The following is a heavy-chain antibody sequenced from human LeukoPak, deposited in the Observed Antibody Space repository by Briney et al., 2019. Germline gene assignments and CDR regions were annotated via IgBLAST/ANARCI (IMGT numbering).Heavy chain of an antibody. J-gene: IGHJ4*02. V-gene: IGHV1-46*01. CDR2: INPSGGST. D-gene: IGHD1-20*01. CDR1: GYTFTNYY. CDR3: ARAGITGTFDS. Sequence: ASVKVCCKASGYTFTNYYMHWVRQAPGQGLEWMGIINPSGGSTTYPQKFQGRVTMTRDTSTSTVYMDLSSLRSDDTAIYYCARAGITGTFDSWGQGTLVTVSS.